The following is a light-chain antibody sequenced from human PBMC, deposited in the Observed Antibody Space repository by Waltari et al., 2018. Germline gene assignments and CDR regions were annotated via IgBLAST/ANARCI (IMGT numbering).Light chain of an antibody. V-gene: IGKV1-5*03. CDR1: QNISTW. CDR2: RAS. Sequence: IQMNQAPSTVSASVGARVTVTCRAIQNISTWLAWYQQIPGKAPKLLIYRASSLESGVPSRFSGGGSGTEFTLTISSLQPDDFAIYYCQQYNSSPWTFCQGTKVEI. CDR3: QQYNSSPWT. J-gene: IGKJ1*01.